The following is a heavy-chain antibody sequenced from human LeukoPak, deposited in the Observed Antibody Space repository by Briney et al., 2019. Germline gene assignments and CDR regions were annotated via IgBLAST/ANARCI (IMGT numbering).Heavy chain of an antibody. V-gene: IGHV3-7*03. Sequence: GGSLRLSCATSGFTFNDYWMNWVRQAPGKGLEWVANIKQDGSEKYYVDSVKGRFTISRDNAKKSLYLQMNSLRVEDTAVYYCAREIFGSGSYPDYWGQGTLVTVSS. J-gene: IGHJ4*02. D-gene: IGHD3-10*01. CDR2: IKQDGSEK. CDR1: GFTFNDYW. CDR3: AREIFGSGSYPDY.